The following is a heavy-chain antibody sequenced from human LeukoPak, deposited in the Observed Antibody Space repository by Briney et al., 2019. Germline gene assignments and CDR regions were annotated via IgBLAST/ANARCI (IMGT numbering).Heavy chain of an antibody. CDR3: ALVVPANRNSVVDY. V-gene: IGHV4-38-2*01. CDR2: IYHSGST. Sequence: KPSETLSLTCAVSGYSISSGYYWGWIRQPPGKGLEWIGSIYHSGSTYYNPSLKSRVTISVDTSKNQFSLKLSSVTAADTAVYYCALVVPANRNSVVDYWGQGTLVTVSS. J-gene: IGHJ4*02. CDR1: GYSISSGYY. D-gene: IGHD2-2*01.